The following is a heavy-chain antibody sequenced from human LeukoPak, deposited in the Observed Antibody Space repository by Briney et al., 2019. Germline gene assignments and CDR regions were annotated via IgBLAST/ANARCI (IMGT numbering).Heavy chain of an antibody. J-gene: IGHJ4*02. CDR1: GYTFTSSD. D-gene: IGHD6-13*01. V-gene: IGHV1-8*01. CDR2: INPNSGRT. CDR3: ARGRSGLAAAGTYDY. Sequence: ASVRVSCKASGYTFTSSDINWVRQAAGQGLEWMGWINPNSGRTGYAQKFQGRVTMTANTSISTAYMELRNLRFDDTAVYYCARGRSGLAAAGTYDYWDQGTLITVSS.